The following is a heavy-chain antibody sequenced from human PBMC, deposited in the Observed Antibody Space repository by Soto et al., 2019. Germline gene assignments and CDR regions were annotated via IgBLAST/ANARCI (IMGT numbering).Heavy chain of an antibody. J-gene: IGHJ6*02. CDR1: GGSVSIGTYY. CDR3: AREEYYYDSSGTGVYGMDV. CDR2: IYYSGST. V-gene: IGHV4-61*01. Sequence: ASETLSLCCTVSGGSVSIGTYYWSWIRQPPGKGLEWIGYIYYSGSTNYNPSLKSRVTISVDTSKNQFSLKLSSVTAADTAVYYCAREEYYYDSSGTGVYGMDVWGQGTTVTVSS. D-gene: IGHD3-22*01.